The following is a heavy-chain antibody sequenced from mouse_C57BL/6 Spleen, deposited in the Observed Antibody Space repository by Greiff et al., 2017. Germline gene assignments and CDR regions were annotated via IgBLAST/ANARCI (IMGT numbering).Heavy chain of an antibody. CDR1: GFTFSDYY. CDR2: INYDGSST. CDR3: AREPKDYFDY. J-gene: IGHJ2*01. Sequence: EVKLVESEGGLVQPGSSMTLSCTASGFTFSDYYMAWVRQVPEKGLEWVANINYDGSSTYYLDSLKSRFINSRDKSKNILYLQMSSLKSEDTATYYCAREPKDYFDYWGQGTTLTVSS. V-gene: IGHV5-16*01.